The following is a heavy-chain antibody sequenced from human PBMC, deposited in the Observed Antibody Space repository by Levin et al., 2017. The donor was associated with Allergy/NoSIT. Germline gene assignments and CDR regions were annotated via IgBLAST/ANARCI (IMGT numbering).Heavy chain of an antibody. D-gene: IGHD3-10*01. Sequence: PSETLSLTCTVSGGSISSSSYYWGWIRQPPGKGLEWIGSIYYSGGTYYNPSLKSRVTISVDTSKNKFSLKLTSVTAADTAVYYCARRNGSGSYYNGQTDYWGQGTLVTVSS. CDR2: IYYSGGT. CDR1: GGSISSSSYY. CDR3: ARRNGSGSYYNGQTDY. V-gene: IGHV4-39*01. J-gene: IGHJ4*02.